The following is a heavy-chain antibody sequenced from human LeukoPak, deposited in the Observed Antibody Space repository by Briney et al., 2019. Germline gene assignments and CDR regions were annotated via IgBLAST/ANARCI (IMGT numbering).Heavy chain of an antibody. CDR1: GGSISSYY. CDR2: IYYSGST. Sequence: SETLSLTCNVSGGSISSYYWSWIRQPPGKGLEWIGYIYYSGSTNYNPSLKSRITMSVDTSKNQFSLKLSSVTAADTAVYYCARGDVLRNFDWFGSLDPWGQGTLVTVSS. J-gene: IGHJ5*02. D-gene: IGHD3-9*01. V-gene: IGHV4-59*01. CDR3: ARGDVLRNFDWFGSLDP.